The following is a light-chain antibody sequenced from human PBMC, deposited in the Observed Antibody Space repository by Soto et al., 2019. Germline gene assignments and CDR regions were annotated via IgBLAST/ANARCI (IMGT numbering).Light chain of an antibody. CDR1: QTVGGRY. V-gene: IGKV3-20*01. Sequence: EIVLTQSAATLSLSLGERATLSCRASQTVGGRYLAWFQQKPGQTPRLLIYGASTMAAGVPDRFSGSGSGTDFSLTINRLEPEDFAVYYCLQYVSSPWTFGQGTKVEV. CDR2: GAS. J-gene: IGKJ1*01. CDR3: LQYVSSPWT.